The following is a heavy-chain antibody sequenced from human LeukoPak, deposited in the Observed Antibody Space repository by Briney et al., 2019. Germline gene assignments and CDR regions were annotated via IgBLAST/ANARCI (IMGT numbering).Heavy chain of an antibody. CDR3: ARHPNSSGYLYYFDY. CDR1: GGSISSGGYS. V-gene: IGHV4-30-2*01. D-gene: IGHD3-22*01. Sequence: SETLSLTCAVSGGSISSGGYSWSWIRQPPGKGLEWIGYIYHSGSTNYNPSLKSRVTISVDTSKNQFSLKLSSVTAADTAVYYCARHPNSSGYLYYFDYWGQGTLVTVSS. J-gene: IGHJ4*02. CDR2: IYHSGST.